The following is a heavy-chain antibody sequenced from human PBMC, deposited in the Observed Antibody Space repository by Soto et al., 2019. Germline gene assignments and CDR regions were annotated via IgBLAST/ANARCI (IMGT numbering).Heavy chain of an antibody. CDR2: IYYRGNA. D-gene: IGHD3-9*01. V-gene: IGHV4-39*01. CDR1: DDSINSDKYY. Sequence: QLQLQESGPGLVKPSETLSLTCSVSDDSINSDKYYWGWIRQPPGKGLEWIGSIYYRGNAYYNPSLQTRVTLSLDKSRSQFSLKLNSVTAADSAVYFWARLEGLATISYYFDFWGPGALVTVSS. CDR3: ARLEGLATISYYFDF. J-gene: IGHJ4*02.